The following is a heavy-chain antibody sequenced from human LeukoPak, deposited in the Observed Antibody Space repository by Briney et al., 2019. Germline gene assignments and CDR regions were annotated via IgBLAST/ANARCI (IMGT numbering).Heavy chain of an antibody. V-gene: IGHV1-69*04. D-gene: IGHD5-18*01. CDR1: GGTFSNYA. CDR3: ARGRGSRTGYNGDYLDF. Sequence: SVKVSCKASGGTFSNYAINWVRQAPGQGLEWMGRITTILGLINYAQKFQGRVTITADKSTSTGYIEVTGLRSDATAIYYCARGRGSRTGYNGDYLDFWGQGTLVTVSS. J-gene: IGHJ4*02. CDR2: ITTILGLI.